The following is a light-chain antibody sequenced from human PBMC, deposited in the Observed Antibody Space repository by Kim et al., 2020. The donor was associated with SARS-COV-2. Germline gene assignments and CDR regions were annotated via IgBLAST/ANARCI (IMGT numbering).Light chain of an antibody. CDR2: YDG. J-gene: IGLJ2*01. CDR3: QVWDSSSELV. V-gene: IGLV3-21*04. Sequence: VAPGKTARMTCGGNNIGSKSVHWYQQEPGQAPVLVIYYDGDRPSGIPERFSGSNSGNTATLTISRVEAGDEADYYCQVWDSSSELVFGGGTKLTVL. CDR1: NIGSKS.